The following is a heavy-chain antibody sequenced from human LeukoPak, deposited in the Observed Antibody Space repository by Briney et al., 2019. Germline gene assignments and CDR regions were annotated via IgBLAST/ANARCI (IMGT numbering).Heavy chain of an antibody. V-gene: IGHV1-2*02. CDR2: INPNSGGT. CDR3: ARGQLTFSSSWQRGWFDP. D-gene: IGHD6-13*01. J-gene: IGHJ5*02. Sequence: ASVKVPGKASGYTFTGYYMHWVRQAPGQGLEWMGWINPNSGGTNYAQKFQGRVTMTRDTSISTAYMELSRLRSDDTAVYYCARGQLTFSSSWQRGWFDPWGQGTLVTVSS. CDR1: GYTFTGYY.